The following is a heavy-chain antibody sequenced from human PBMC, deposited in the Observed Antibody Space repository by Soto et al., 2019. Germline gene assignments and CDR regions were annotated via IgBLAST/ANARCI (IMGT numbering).Heavy chain of an antibody. CDR3: ARAYGSGYMDV. V-gene: IGHV4-31*03. D-gene: IGHD3-10*01. CDR2: IYYSGST. J-gene: IGHJ6*02. Sequence: QVQLQESGPGLVKPSQTLSLTCTVSGGSISSGGYYWSWIRQHPGKGLEWIVYIYYSGSTYYNPSLKSRVTISVDTSKNQFSLKLSSVTAADKAVYYCARAYGSGYMDVWGQGTTVTVSS. CDR1: GGSISSGGYY.